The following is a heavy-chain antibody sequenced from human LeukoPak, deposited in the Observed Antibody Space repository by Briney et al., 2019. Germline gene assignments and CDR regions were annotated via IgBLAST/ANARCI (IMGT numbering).Heavy chain of an antibody. CDR2: IYYSGRT. CDR1: GGSISSYY. V-gene: IGHV4-59*01. J-gene: IGHJ4*02. D-gene: IGHD2-21*02. Sequence: SETLSLTCTVSGGSISSYYWCWIRQPPGKGLEWIGSIYYSGRTSYNPSLKSRVTISVDTSENHFSLKLSSVTAADTAVYYCARQNFVVVTAIRIFDYWGQGTLVTVSS. CDR3: ARQNFVVVTAIRIFDY.